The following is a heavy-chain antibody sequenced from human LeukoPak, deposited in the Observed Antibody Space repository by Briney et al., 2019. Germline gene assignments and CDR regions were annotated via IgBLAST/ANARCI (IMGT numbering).Heavy chain of an antibody. CDR3: SRGTPSSSGSLSYGMDV. CDR2: ISYDGSNK. CDR1: GFTFSSYA. Sequence: GGSLRLSCAASGFTFSSYAMHWVRQAPGKGLEWVAGISYDGSNKYYADSVKGRFTISRDNAKNTLYLQRNSLRAEDTAVYYCSRGTPSSSGSLSYGMDVSGQGTPVTVSS. J-gene: IGHJ6*02. V-gene: IGHV3-30*04. D-gene: IGHD6-19*01.